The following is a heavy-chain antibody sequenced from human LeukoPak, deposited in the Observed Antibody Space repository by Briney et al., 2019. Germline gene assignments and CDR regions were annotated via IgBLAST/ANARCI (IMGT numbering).Heavy chain of an antibody. CDR1: GYTFTGYY. CDR3: ARPKNYYDSSGPFDY. J-gene: IGHJ4*02. Sequence: GASVKVSCKASGYTFTGYYMHWVRQAPGQGLEWMGWINPNSGGTNYAQKFQGRVTMARDTSISTVYMELSSLRSEDTAVYYCARPKNYYDSSGPFDYWGQGTLVTVSS. CDR2: INPNSGGT. V-gene: IGHV1-2*02. D-gene: IGHD3-22*01.